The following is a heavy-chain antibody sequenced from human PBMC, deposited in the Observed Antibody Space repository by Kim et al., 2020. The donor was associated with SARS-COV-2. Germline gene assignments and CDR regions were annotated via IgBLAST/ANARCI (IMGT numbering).Heavy chain of an antibody. Sequence: ASVKVSCKASGYTFTGYYMHWVRQAPGQGLEWMGRINPNSGSTNYAQNFQGRVTMTRDTSISTAYMELSRLRSDDTAVYYCATGIAVGGTGAYFDFWGQGTLVPVSS. CDR3: ATGIAVGGTGAYFDF. D-gene: IGHD6-19*01. V-gene: IGHV1-2*06. CDR1: GYTFTGYY. CDR2: INPNSGST. J-gene: IGHJ4*02.